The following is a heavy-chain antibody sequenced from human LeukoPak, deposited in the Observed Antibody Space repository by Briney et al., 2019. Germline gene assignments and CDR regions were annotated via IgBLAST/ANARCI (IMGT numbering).Heavy chain of an antibody. CDR3: ARTIEMATISYFDY. V-gene: IGHV3-30*02. Sequence: GGSLRLSCAASGFIFSTYGMHWVRQAPGKGLEWVAFIRYDGSNKYYADSVKGRFTISRDNAKNSLYLQMNSLRAGDTAVYYCARTIEMATISYFDYWGQGTLVTVSS. D-gene: IGHD5-24*01. CDR2: IRYDGSNK. J-gene: IGHJ4*02. CDR1: GFIFSTYG.